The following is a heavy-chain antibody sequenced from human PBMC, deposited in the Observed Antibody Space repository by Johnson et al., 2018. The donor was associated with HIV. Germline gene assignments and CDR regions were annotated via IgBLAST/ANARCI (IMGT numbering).Heavy chain of an antibody. CDR2: IKQDGSEK. V-gene: IGHV3-7*01. CDR3: ARDGKYSSIGPDAFDV. CDR1: GFTFSSYW. D-gene: IGHD6-13*01. Sequence: VQLVESGGGLVQPGGSLRLSCAASGFTFSSYWMSWVRQAPGKGLEWVANIKQDGSEKSYVDSVKGRFTISRDNSKNTLYLQMSSLRAEDTAVYYCARDGKYSSIGPDAFDVWGQGTMVAVSS. J-gene: IGHJ3*01.